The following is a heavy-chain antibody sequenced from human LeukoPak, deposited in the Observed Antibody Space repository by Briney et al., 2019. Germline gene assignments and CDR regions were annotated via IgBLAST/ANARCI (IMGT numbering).Heavy chain of an antibody. V-gene: IGHV4-61*02. D-gene: IGHD5-18*01. CDR1: GGSISSGSYY. CDR2: IYTSGST. Sequence: SETLSITCTVSGGSISSGSYYWSWIRQPAGKGLEWIGRIYTSGSTNYNPSLKSRVTISVDTSKNQFSLKLSSVTAADTAVYYCARDANTAMAYPDAFDIWGQGTMVTVSS. J-gene: IGHJ3*02. CDR3: ARDANTAMAYPDAFDI.